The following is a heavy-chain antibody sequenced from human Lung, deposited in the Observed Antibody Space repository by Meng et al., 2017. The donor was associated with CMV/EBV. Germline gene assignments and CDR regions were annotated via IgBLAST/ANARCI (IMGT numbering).Heavy chain of an antibody. CDR2: IGQDGIEK. D-gene: IGHD2-15*01. V-gene: IGHV3-7*01. Sequence: SCAASGFTFSTYWMSWVRQSPKGLEWVANIGQDGIEKYYVDSVKGRFTISRDNAKSSLFLQMNSLRAEDTAVYFCARDPPLVASRFDYLGQGRLVTVSS. J-gene: IGHJ4*02. CDR3: ARDPPLVASRFDY. CDR1: GFTFSTYW.